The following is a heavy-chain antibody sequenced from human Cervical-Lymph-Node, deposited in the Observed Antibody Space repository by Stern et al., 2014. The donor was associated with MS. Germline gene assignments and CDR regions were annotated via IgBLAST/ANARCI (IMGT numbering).Heavy chain of an antibody. D-gene: IGHD2-2*01. Sequence: EVQLVQPGAEVKKPGESLKISCKGSGYSFTSYWIGWVRQMPGKGLEWMGIINPGDSDTRYSPSFQGQVTISADKSISTAYLQWSSLKASDTAMYYCARRHCSSRRCGWFDPWGQGTLVTVSS. V-gene: IGHV5-51*01. CDR1: GYSFTSYW. CDR3: ARRHCSSRRCGWFDP. J-gene: IGHJ5*02. CDR2: INPGDSDT.